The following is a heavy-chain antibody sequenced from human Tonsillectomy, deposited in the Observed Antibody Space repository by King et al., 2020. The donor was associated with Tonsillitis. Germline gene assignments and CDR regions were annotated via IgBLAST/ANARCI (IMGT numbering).Heavy chain of an antibody. Sequence: VQLQESGPGLVKPSETLSLTCAVSGYSISSGYYWGWIRQPPGKGLEWIGSIYHSGSTYYNPSLKSRVTISVDTSKKQFSLKLSSVTAADTAVYYCATGYSSSWFDYWGQGTLVTVSS. J-gene: IGHJ4*02. D-gene: IGHD6-13*01. V-gene: IGHV4-38-2*01. CDR3: ATGYSSSWFDY. CDR1: GYSISSGYY. CDR2: IYHSGST.